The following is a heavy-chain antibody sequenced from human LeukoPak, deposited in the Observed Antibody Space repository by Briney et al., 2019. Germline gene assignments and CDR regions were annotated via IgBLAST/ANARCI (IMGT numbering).Heavy chain of an antibody. CDR1: GGSISSYY. D-gene: IGHD3-10*01. V-gene: IGHV4-59*01. Sequence: SETLSLTCTVSGGSISSYYWSWIRQPPGKGLEWVGYIYYSGSTNYNPSLKSRVAISVDTSKNQFSLKLSSVTAADTAVYYCARETYYYGSGSLPINWFDPWGQGTLVTVSS. J-gene: IGHJ5*02. CDR3: ARETYYYGSGSLPINWFDP. CDR2: IYYSGST.